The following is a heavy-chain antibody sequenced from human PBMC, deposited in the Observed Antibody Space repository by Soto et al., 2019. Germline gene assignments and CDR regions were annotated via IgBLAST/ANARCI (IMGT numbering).Heavy chain of an antibody. CDR1: GGSISSSSYY. Sequence: SETLSLTCTVSGGSISSSSYYWGWIRQPPGKGLEWIGSIYYSGSTYYNPSLKSRVTISVDTSKNQFSLKLSSVTAADTAVYYCATSHPYGSGSYRFDYWGQGTLVTVSS. J-gene: IGHJ4*02. V-gene: IGHV4-39*01. CDR3: ATSHPYGSGSYRFDY. CDR2: IYYSGST. D-gene: IGHD3-16*02.